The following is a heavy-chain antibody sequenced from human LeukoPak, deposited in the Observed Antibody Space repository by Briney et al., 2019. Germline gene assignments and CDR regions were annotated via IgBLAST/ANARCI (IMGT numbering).Heavy chain of an antibody. J-gene: IGHJ6*03. Sequence: GGSLRLSCAASGFTFSSYDMLWVRQATGKGLEWVSAIGTAGDTYYPGSVKGRFTSSRENAKNSLYLQMNSLRAGDTAVYYCARALLGYCSGGSCYSTYYMDVWGKGTTVTVS. D-gene: IGHD2-15*01. CDR2: IGTAGDT. V-gene: IGHV3-13*01. CDR3: ARALLGYCSGGSCYSTYYMDV. CDR1: GFTFSSYD.